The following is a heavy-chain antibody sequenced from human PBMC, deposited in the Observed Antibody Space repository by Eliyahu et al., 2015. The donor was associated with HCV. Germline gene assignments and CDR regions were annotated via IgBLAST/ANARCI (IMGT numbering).Heavy chain of an antibody. CDR1: GFXFSSYG. Sequence: QVQLVESGGGVVQPGRSLXLXCAASGFXFSSYGXHWVRQAPGKGLEWVASTSFDGSDKNYADSVTGRFAIFRDNSKNTMGLQIKSLRPEDTAVYHCARGGGGFLDYWGQGSLVTVSS. D-gene: IGHD2-15*01. J-gene: IGHJ4*02. CDR2: TSFDGSDK. V-gene: IGHV3-30*03. CDR3: ARGGGGFLDY.